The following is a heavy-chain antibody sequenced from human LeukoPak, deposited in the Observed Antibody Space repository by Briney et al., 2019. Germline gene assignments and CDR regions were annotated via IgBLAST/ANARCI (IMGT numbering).Heavy chain of an antibody. V-gene: IGHV4-61*02. J-gene: IGHJ4*02. D-gene: IGHD5-24*01. CDR3: ARGIGEMATIYFDH. Sequence: SQTLSLTCTVSGGSISSGSYYWSWIRQPAGKGLEWIGRFHTSGSITYNPSLKSRVTISVDTSKNQFSLKLSSVTAADTAVYYCARGIGEMATIYFDHWGQGTLVTVSS. CDR1: GGSISSGSYY. CDR2: FHTSGSI.